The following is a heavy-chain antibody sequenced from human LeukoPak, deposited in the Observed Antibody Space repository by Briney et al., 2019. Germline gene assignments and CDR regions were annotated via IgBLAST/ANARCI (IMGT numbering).Heavy chain of an antibody. Sequence: PGGSLRLSCAASGFTFSSYAMHWVRQAPGKGLEWVAVISYDGSNKYYADSVKGRFTISRDNSKNTLYLQMNSLRAEDTAVYYCARDVAMVRGVSRGMDVWGQGTTVTVS. D-gene: IGHD3-10*01. J-gene: IGHJ6*02. CDR1: GFTFSSYA. V-gene: IGHV3-30-3*01. CDR3: ARDVAMVRGVSRGMDV. CDR2: ISYDGSNK.